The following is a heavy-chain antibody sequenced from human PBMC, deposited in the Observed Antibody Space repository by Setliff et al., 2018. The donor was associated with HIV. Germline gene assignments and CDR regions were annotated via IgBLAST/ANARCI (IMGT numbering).Heavy chain of an antibody. CDR1: GYTFTGYD. CDR2: MNPNNGNT. V-gene: IGHV1-8*02. J-gene: IGHJ3*02. Sequence: ASVKVSCKASGYTFTGYDINWVRQAPGQGLEWMGWMNPNNGNTYYKQKFQGRVTMTRNTSISTAYMELSSLRSVDTAVYYCARDRLNLHYYDSSGYYYGPDAFDIWGQGTMVTVSS. D-gene: IGHD3-22*01. CDR3: ARDRLNLHYYDSSGYYYGPDAFDI.